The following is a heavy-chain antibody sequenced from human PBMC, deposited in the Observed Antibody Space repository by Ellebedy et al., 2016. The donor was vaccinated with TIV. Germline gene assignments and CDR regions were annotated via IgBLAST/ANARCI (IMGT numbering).Heavy chain of an antibody. J-gene: IGHJ6*02. CDR1: GGSISSGHYY. D-gene: IGHD2-15*01. CDR3: ARAVDGMDA. V-gene: IGHV4-30-4*01. Sequence: SETLSLXCTVSGGSISSGHYYWSWIRQPPGKGLEWIGYIYNSGSSYFNPSVQSRVTISLDTSKNQFSLRLTSVTAADTAVYYCARAVDGMDAWGQGTTVTVSS. CDR2: IYNSGSS.